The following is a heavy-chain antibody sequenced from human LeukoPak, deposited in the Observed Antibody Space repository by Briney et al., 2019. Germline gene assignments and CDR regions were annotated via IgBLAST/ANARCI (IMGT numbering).Heavy chain of an antibody. CDR2: ISWNSGSI. V-gene: IGHV3-9*01. Sequence: GGSLRLSCAASGFTFDDYAMHWVRQAPGKGLEWVSGISWNSGSIGYADSVKGRFTISRDNAKNSLYLQMNSLRAEDTALYYCARGPLYDFWGQGTLVTVSS. CDR3: ARGPLYDF. J-gene: IGHJ4*02. CDR1: GFTFDDYA.